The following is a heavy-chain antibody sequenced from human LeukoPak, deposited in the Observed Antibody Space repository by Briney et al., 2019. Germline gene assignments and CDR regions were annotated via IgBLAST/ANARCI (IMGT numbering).Heavy chain of an antibody. D-gene: IGHD2-15*01. Sequence: GGSLRLSCAASGFTFSSYAMSWVRQAPGKGLEWVSAISGSGGSTYYADSVKGRFTISRDNSKNTLYLQMNSLRAEDTAVYYCARDSEVYCSGGSCSPDYWGQGTLVTVSS. J-gene: IGHJ4*02. CDR3: ARDSEVYCSGGSCSPDY. V-gene: IGHV3-23*01. CDR2: ISGSGGST. CDR1: GFTFSSYA.